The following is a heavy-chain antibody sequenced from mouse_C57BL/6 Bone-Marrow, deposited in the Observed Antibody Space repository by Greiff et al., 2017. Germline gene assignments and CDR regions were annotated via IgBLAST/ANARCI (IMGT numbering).Heavy chain of an antibody. J-gene: IGHJ3*01. CDR2: IDPENGDT. CDR1: GFNIKDDY. CDR3: TTDWDWFAY. Sequence: EVQLQQSGAELVRPGASVKLSCTASGFNIKDDYMHWVKQRPEQGLEWIGWIDPENGDTAYASKFQGKATITADTSSNTAYLQLSSLTSEDTAVYYCTTDWDWFAYWGQGTLVTVSA. D-gene: IGHD4-1*01. V-gene: IGHV14-4*01.